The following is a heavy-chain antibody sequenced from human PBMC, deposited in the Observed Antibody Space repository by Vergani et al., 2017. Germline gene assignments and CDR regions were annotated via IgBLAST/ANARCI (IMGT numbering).Heavy chain of an antibody. D-gene: IGHD4-17*01. CDR2: ISYDGSNK. V-gene: IGHV3-30*03. J-gene: IGHJ3*02. CDR1: GFTFSSYG. CDR3: ARSYGDYVPDAFDI. Sequence: QVQLVESGGGVVQPGRSLRLSCAASGFTFSSYGMHWVRQAPGKGLEWVAVISYDGSNKYYADSVKGRFTISRDNSKNTLYLQMNSLRAEDTAVYYCARSYGDYVPDAFDIWGQGTMVTVSS.